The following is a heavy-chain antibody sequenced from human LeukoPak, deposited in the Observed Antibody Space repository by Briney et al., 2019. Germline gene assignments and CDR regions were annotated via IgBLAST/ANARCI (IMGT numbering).Heavy chain of an antibody. D-gene: IGHD3-16*02. Sequence: GGSLRLSCAASGFTFSSYAMHWVRQAPGKGLEGVVVISYDGSNKFYADSVKGRFTISRDDSKNTLYLQMNSLRAEDTAVYYCARDIDPLPNYYYYGMDVWGQGTTVTVSS. CDR1: GFTFSSYA. CDR2: ISYDGSNK. CDR3: ARDIDPLPNYYYYGMDV. V-gene: IGHV3-30-3*01. J-gene: IGHJ6*02.